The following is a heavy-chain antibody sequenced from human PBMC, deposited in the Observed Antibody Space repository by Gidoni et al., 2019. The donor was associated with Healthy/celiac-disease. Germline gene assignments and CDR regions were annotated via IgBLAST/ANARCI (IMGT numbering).Heavy chain of an antibody. CDR3: ARDNVVPSTYYYYGMDV. J-gene: IGHJ6*02. Sequence: QVQLVQSGAEVKKPGSSVKVSCKASGGTFSSYAISWVRQAPGQGLEWMGGIIPIFGTANYAQKFQGRVTITADESTSTAYMELSSLRSEDTAVYYCARDNVVPSTYYYYGMDVWGQGTTVTVSS. D-gene: IGHD2-8*01. CDR2: IIPIFGTA. CDR1: GGTFSSYA. V-gene: IGHV1-69*01.